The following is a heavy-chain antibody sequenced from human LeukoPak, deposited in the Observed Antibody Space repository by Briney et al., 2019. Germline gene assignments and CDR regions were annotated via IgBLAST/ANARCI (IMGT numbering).Heavy chain of an antibody. V-gene: IGHV1-2*02. Sequence: ASVKVSCKAFGYTITGFYMHWVRQAPGQGLEWMGWINPDSGGTNYAQKFQGRATMTSDTSISTAYMELSRLRSDDTAVYYCAREGSGSYGPFSIWGQGTMVTVS. J-gene: IGHJ3*02. CDR2: INPDSGGT. D-gene: IGHD1-26*01. CDR3: AREGSGSYGPFSI. CDR1: GYTITGFY.